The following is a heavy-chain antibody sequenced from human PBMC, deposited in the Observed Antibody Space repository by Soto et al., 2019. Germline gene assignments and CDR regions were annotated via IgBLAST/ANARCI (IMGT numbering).Heavy chain of an antibody. CDR2: IYSGGST. J-gene: IGHJ3*02. V-gene: IGHV3-66*01. CDR1: GFTVSSNY. Sequence: EVQLVESGGGLVQPGGSLRLSCAASGFTVSSNYMSWVRQAPGKGLEWVSVIYSGGSTYYADSVKGRFTISRDNSKNTLYLQMNSLRAEDTAVYYCARVRLWFGESAAFDIWGQGTMVTVSS. CDR3: ARVRLWFGESAAFDI. D-gene: IGHD3-10*01.